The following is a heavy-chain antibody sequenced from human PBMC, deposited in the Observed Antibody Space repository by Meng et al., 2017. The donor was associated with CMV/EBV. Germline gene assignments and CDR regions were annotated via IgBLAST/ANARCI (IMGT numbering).Heavy chain of an antibody. Sequence: GESLKISCAASGFTFSSYGMHWVRQAPGKGLEWVAFIRYDGSNKYYADSVKGRFTISRDNSKNTLYLQMNSLRAEDTAVYYCAKDRARRSSSPHYYYGMDVWGQGTTVTVSS. J-gene: IGHJ6*02. CDR3: AKDRARRSSSPHYYYGMDV. CDR2: IRYDGSNK. V-gene: IGHV3-30*02. D-gene: IGHD6-13*01. CDR1: GFTFSSYG.